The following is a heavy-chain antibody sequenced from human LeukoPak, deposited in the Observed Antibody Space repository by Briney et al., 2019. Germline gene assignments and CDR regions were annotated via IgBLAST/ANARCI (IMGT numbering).Heavy chain of an antibody. CDR2: VSYSGST. CDR3: ARLSRGSPVVVVAATYNWFDP. CDR1: DVSFRNYQ. D-gene: IGHD2-15*01. J-gene: IGHJ5*02. Sequence: SETLSLTCSVSDVSFRNYQWSWIRQPPGKGLEWIGYVSYSGSTNYNPSLKSRVTISVDTSKNQFSLKLSSVTAADTAVYYCARLSRGSPVVVVAATYNWFDPWGQGTLVTVSS. V-gene: IGHV4-59*12.